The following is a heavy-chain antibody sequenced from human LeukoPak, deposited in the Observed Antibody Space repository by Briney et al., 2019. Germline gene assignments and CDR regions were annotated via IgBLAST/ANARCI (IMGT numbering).Heavy chain of an antibody. CDR1: GYTFTSYG. V-gene: IGHV1-18*01. CDR3: ARDIYSSGWSTLQFDY. D-gene: IGHD6-19*01. Sequence: ASVKVSCKASGYTFTSYGISWVRQAPGQGLEWMGWISAYNGNTNYAQKLQGRVTMTTDTSTSTAYMELRSLRSDDTAVYYCARDIYSSGWSTLQFDYWGQGTLVTVSS. CDR2: ISAYNGNT. J-gene: IGHJ4*02.